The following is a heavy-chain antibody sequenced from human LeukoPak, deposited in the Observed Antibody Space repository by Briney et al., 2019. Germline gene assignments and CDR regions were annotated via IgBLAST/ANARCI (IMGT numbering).Heavy chain of an antibody. V-gene: IGHV1-46*01. CDR3: ARDLDLGTVTLSFDY. J-gene: IGHJ4*02. CDR2: INPSGGST. Sequence: EASVKVSGKASGYTFTSYDINWVRQATGQGLEWMGIINPSGGSTSYAQKFQGRVTMTRDTSTSTVYMELSSLRSEDTAVYYCARDLDLGTVTLSFDYWGQGTLVTVSS. CDR1: GYTFTSYD. D-gene: IGHD4-17*01.